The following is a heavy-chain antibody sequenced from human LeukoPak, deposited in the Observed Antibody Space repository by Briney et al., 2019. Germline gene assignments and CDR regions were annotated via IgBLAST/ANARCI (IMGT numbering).Heavy chain of an antibody. CDR2: SNHSGST. Sequence: SETLSLTCTVSGGSISSYYWSWIRQPPGKGLEWIGESNHSGSTNYNPSLKSRVTISVDTSKNQFSLKLSSVTAADTAVYYCARRGPPRTMLRGVKSGWFDPWGQGTLVTVSS. CDR1: GGSISSYY. CDR3: ARRGPPRTMLRGVKSGWFDP. D-gene: IGHD3-10*01. J-gene: IGHJ5*02. V-gene: IGHV4-34*01.